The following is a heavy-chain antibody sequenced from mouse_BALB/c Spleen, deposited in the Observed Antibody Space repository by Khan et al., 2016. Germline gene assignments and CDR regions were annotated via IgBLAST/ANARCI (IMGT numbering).Heavy chain of an antibody. V-gene: IGHV9-1*02. J-gene: IGHJ4*01. D-gene: IGHD1-1*01. CDR1: GYTFTNYG. Sequence: QIQLVQSGPELKKPGETVKISCKASGYTFTNYGMNWVKQAPGKGLKWMVWMNTYTGESTYPDDFKGRFAFSLDTSASTAYLQINNLKNEDMATXVCARSVYNGSSYDVMDYWGQGTSVTVSS. CDR3: ARSVYNGSSYDVMDY. CDR2: MNTYTGES.